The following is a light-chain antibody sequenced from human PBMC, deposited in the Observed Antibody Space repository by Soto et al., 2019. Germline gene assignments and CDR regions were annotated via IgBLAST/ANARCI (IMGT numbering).Light chain of an antibody. Sequence: EIVLTQSPGTLSLSPGQRATLSCRTSQTLTSSYLAWYQQKPGQAPSLLIYGASTRFTAFPDRLNGSGSGTHFTLTISRVEPEDFAVYYCQQYDASPITFGQGTKLEIK. V-gene: IGKV3-20*01. CDR1: QTLTSSY. CDR2: GAS. CDR3: QQYDASPIT. J-gene: IGKJ2*01.